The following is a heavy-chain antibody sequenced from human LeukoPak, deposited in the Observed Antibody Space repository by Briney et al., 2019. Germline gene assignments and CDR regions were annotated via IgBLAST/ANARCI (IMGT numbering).Heavy chain of an antibody. Sequence: ASVKVSCKASGDTFTSYVMHWVRPAPGQRGECMGWINAGNGNTKYSQKFKGRVTIARDTSASTAYMELSSLRSEDTAVYYCARDHDILTGYLFDYWGQGTLVTVSS. J-gene: IGHJ4*02. D-gene: IGHD3-9*01. CDR2: INAGNGNT. V-gene: IGHV1-3*01. CDR3: ARDHDILTGYLFDY. CDR1: GDTFTSYV.